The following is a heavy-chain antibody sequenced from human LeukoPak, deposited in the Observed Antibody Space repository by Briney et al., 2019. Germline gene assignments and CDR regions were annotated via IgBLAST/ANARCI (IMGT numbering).Heavy chain of an antibody. CDR3: ASGIDWPDY. CDR1: GFTFNSHW. Sequence: GGSLRLSCAASGFTFNSHWMHWVRQAPGKGLVWVSRINSDGSSAYYADSVKGRFTMSRDNVKNTLYLQMNSPRVDDTAVYYCASGIDWPDYWGQGTLVTVSS. D-gene: IGHD3-9*01. J-gene: IGHJ4*02. V-gene: IGHV3-74*01. CDR2: INSDGSSA.